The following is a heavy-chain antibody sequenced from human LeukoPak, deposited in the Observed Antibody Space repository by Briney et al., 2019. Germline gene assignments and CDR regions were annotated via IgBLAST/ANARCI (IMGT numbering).Heavy chain of an antibody. CDR1: GGSFSGYY. D-gene: IGHD3-3*01. Sequence: NPSETLSLTCAVYGGSFSGYYWSWIRQPPGKGLEWIGEINHSGSTNYNPSLKSRVTISVDTSKNQFSLKLSSVTAADTAVYYCARGLTIFGVVMNLDYWGQGTLVTVSS. V-gene: IGHV4-34*01. CDR2: INHSGST. J-gene: IGHJ4*02. CDR3: ARGLTIFGVVMNLDY.